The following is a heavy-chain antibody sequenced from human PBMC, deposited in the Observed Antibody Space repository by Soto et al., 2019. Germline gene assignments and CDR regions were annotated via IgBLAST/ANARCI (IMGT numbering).Heavy chain of an antibody. D-gene: IGHD2-15*01. CDR2: ISYDGSNK. J-gene: IGHJ4*02. Sequence: PGGSLRLSCAASGFTFSSYGMHWVRQAPGKGPEWVAVISYDGSNKYYADSVKGRFTISRDNSKNTLYLQMNSLRAEDTAVYYCAKDPNPYCSGGSCYETDYWGQGTLVTVSS. CDR1: GFTFSSYG. CDR3: AKDPNPYCSGGSCYETDY. V-gene: IGHV3-30*18.